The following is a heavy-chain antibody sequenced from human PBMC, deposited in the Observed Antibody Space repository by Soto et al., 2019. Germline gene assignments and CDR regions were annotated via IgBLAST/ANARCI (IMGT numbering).Heavy chain of an antibody. CDR1: GGTFRNYP. V-gene: IGHV1-69*02. CDR3: ARGPLVVLNYFES. CDR2: IFPLTDIP. J-gene: IGHJ4*02. Sequence: QAQLAQSGTEVKKPGSSVKVSCKASGGTFRNYPINWVRQAPGQGLEWMGSIFPLTDIPDYAQNFQARLTISADKSTSTAYMELSSLTSDDTAMYFCARGPLVVLNYFESWGQGTLVTVSS.